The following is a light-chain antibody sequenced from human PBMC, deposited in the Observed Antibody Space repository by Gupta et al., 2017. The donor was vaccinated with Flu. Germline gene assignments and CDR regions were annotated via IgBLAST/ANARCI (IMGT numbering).Light chain of an antibody. CDR3: QPTNNFPWT. CDR1: QGISEW. Sequence: PSFVSASVGDTGTSTWRARQGISEWLDWYQQKPGKAPKLLISAASRGESGVPTRFSGSGSGTEFTLTISRRQPEDFANYYCQPTNNFPWTFGQGTKVEIK. J-gene: IGKJ1*01. V-gene: IGKV1-12*01. CDR2: AAS.